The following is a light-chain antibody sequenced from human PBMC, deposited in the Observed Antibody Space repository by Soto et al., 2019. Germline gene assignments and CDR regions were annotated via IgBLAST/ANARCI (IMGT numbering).Light chain of an antibody. J-gene: IGKJ1*01. CDR1: QSVSSY. Sequence: EIVLTQSPATLSLSPGERATLSCRASQSVSSYLAWYQQKPGQVPRLVIYDESNRASGIPGRFSGSGSGTDFTLTISSLEPEDFGVYYCQQRSSWPRTFGQGTKVEIK. CDR2: DES. V-gene: IGKV3-11*01. CDR3: QQRSSWPRT.